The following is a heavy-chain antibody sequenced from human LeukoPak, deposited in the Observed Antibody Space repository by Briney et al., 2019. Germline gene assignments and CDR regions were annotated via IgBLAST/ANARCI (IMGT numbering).Heavy chain of an antibody. V-gene: IGHV3-33*01. Sequence: GGSLRLSCAASGFTFRNHGMHWVRQAPGKGLEWVAVIWYDGSNQYYAESVKGRYTVSRDNSKNTLYLQMNSLRAEDTAVYYCARDISARYMDVWGKGTTVTVSS. CDR1: GFTFRNHG. D-gene: IGHD6-25*01. J-gene: IGHJ6*04. CDR3: ARDISARYMDV. CDR2: IWYDGSNQ.